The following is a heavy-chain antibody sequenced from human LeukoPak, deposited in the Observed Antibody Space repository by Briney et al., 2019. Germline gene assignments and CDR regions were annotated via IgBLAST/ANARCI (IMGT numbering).Heavy chain of an antibody. D-gene: IGHD6-19*01. Sequence: GASVKVSCKASGYTFTSYGISWVRQAPGQGLEWMGWISAYNGNTNYAQKLQGRVTMTTDTSTNTAYMELRSLRSDDAAVYYCARSSSGWQDDYWGQGTLVTVSS. CDR2: ISAYNGNT. CDR3: ARSSSGWQDDY. J-gene: IGHJ4*02. V-gene: IGHV1-18*01. CDR1: GYTFTSYG.